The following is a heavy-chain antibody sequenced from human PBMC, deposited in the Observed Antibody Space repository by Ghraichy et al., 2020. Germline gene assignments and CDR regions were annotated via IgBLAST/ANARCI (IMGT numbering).Heavy chain of an antibody. CDR2: ISFNSSNI. V-gene: IGHV3-30-3*01. J-gene: IGHJ4*02. CDR1: GFIFNTYP. CDR3: AAGSIDY. D-gene: IGHD3-10*01. Sequence: GGSLRLSCAGSGFIFNTYPMHWVRQRPGMGLEWISFISFNSSNIYYSDSVKGRFTISRDNSDKKLFLRMNNLRPEDTALYFCAAGSIDYLGQGTLVTVTS.